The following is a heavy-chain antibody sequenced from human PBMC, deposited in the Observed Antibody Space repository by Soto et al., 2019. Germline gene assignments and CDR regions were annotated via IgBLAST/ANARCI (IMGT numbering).Heavy chain of an antibody. J-gene: IGHJ3*02. Sequence: SETLSLTCSVSGGSISSGDYYWSWIRQPPGKGLEWIGYIYYSGSTYYNPSLKSRVTISVDKSKNQFSLKLSSVTAADTAVYYCARRRYYGSGGGAFDIWGQGTMVTVSS. V-gene: IGHV4-30-4*01. CDR2: IYYSGST. CDR3: ARRRYYGSGGGAFDI. CDR1: GGSISSGDYY. D-gene: IGHD3-10*01.